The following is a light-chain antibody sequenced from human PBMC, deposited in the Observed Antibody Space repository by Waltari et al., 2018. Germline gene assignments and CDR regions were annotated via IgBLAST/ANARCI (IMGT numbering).Light chain of an antibody. Sequence: DIQMTQSPSTLSASIGDRVTIPCRASQSINNWLAWYQQKPGKAPKVLIYQASTLERGVPSRFSGSRSGTEFTLTIISLQPDDFATYYCQQYDAYALTFGPGTTVDVK. V-gene: IGKV1-5*03. J-gene: IGKJ3*01. CDR3: QQYDAYALT. CDR2: QAS. CDR1: QSINNW.